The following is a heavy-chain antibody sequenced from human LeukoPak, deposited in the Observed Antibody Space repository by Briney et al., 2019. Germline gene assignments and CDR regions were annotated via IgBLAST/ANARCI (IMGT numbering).Heavy chain of an antibody. CDR3: ATERLLDY. Sequence: GGSLRLSCAASGFTFNNYAMTWVRQVPGKGLQWVSAITGSGASTYYADSVKGRFTISRDNSKNTLYLQMTSLRVEDTAAYYCATERLLDYWGQGTLVTVSS. CDR1: GFTFNNYA. J-gene: IGHJ4*02. D-gene: IGHD2-15*01. V-gene: IGHV3-23*01. CDR2: ITGSGAST.